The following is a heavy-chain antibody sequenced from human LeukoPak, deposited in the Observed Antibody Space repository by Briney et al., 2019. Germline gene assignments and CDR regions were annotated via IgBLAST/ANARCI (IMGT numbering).Heavy chain of an antibody. J-gene: IGHJ4*02. CDR1: GYSISSISRTYY. CDR3: AKLGVQNYGGNWGFDY. CDR2: FYHSGST. Sequence: PSETLSLTCTVSGYSISSISRTYYWGWVRQSPGKGLEWIGGFYHSGSTYYNPALQSRVTISIDTSKNQFSLKLSSVTAADTAVYYCAKLGVQNYGGNWGFDYWGQGTLVTVSS. V-gene: IGHV4-38-2*02. D-gene: IGHD4-23*01.